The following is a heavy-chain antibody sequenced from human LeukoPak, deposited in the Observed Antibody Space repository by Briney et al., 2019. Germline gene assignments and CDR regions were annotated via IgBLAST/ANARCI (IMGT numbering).Heavy chain of an antibody. CDR2: ISGSVGST. Sequence: GGSLRLSCAASGFTFSSYAMNWVRQAPGKGLEWVSAISGSVGSTYYADSVKGRFTISRDNSKNTLYLQMNSLRAEDTAVYYCAKDRIIAARSTSNWFDPWGQGTLVTVSS. D-gene: IGHD6-6*01. CDR1: GFTFSSYA. V-gene: IGHV3-23*01. J-gene: IGHJ5*02. CDR3: AKDRIIAARSTSNWFDP.